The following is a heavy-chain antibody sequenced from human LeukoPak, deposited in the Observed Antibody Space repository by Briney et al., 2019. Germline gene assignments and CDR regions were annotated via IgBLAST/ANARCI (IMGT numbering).Heavy chain of an antibody. CDR2: INPKSGGT. V-gene: IGHV1-2*02. J-gene: IGHJ4*02. CDR3: ARVIGFGELSLGY. CDR1: GYTFTGYY. D-gene: IGHD3-10*01. Sequence: ASVKVSCKASGYTFTGYYIHCVRQAPGQGLEWMGWINPKSGGTNYAQKFQGRVTMTRDTSINTAYMELTSLRSDDTAVYYRARVIGFGELSLGYWGQGTLVTVSS.